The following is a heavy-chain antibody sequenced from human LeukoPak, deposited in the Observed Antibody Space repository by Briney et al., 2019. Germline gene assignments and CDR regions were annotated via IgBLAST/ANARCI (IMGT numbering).Heavy chain of an antibody. Sequence: ASVKVPCKASGYTFTSYGISWVRQAPGQGLEWMGWISAYNGNTNYAQKLQGRVTMTTDTSTSTAYMELRSLRSDDTAVYYCARVGYCSSTSCYPTGEKYFRHWGQGTLVTVSS. J-gene: IGHJ1*01. CDR3: ARVGYCSSTSCYPTGEKYFRH. CDR1: GYTFTSYG. CDR2: ISAYNGNT. V-gene: IGHV1-18*01. D-gene: IGHD2-2*01.